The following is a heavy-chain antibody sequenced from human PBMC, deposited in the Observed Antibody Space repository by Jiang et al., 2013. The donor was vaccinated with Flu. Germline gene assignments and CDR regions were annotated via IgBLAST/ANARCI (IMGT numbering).Heavy chain of an antibody. Sequence: PTQTLTLTCTFSGFSLSTSGVGVGWIRQPPGKALEWLALIYWDDDKRYSPSLTSRLTITKDTSKNQVVLTMSNMDPVDTATYYCAHRRPGYYFDYWGQGTLVTVSS. CDR3: AHRRPGYYFDY. J-gene: IGHJ4*02. V-gene: IGHV2-5*02. D-gene: IGHD3-10*01. CDR1: GFSLSTSGVG. CDR2: IYWDDDK.